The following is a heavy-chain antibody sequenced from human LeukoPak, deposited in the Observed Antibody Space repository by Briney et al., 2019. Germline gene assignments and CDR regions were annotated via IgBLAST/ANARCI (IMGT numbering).Heavy chain of an antibody. V-gene: IGHV3-21*01. CDR1: GFTFSSYS. D-gene: IGHD6-19*01. CDR3: ARPPGSSGWYYFDY. CDR2: ISSSSSYI. Sequence: GGSLRLSCAASGFTFSSYSMNWVRQAPGKGLEWVSSISSSSSYIYYADSVKGRFTISRDNAKNSLYLQMNSLRAEDTAVYYCARPPGSSGWYYFDYWGQGTLVTVSS. J-gene: IGHJ4*02.